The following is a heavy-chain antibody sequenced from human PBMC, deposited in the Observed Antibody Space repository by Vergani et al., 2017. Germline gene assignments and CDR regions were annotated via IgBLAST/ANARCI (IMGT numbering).Heavy chain of an antibody. CDR2: IKSKTDGGTT. Sequence: EVQLVESGGGLVKPGGSLRLSCAASGFTFSNAWMSWVRQAPGKGLEWVGRIKSKTDGGTTDYAAPVKGRFTISRDDSKNTLYLQMSSLRAEDTAVYYCARRDGSGYCSGGSCHSFDYWGQGTLVTVSS. CDR1: GFTFSNAW. CDR3: ARRDGSGYCSGGSCHSFDY. V-gene: IGHV3-15*05. D-gene: IGHD2-15*01. J-gene: IGHJ4*02.